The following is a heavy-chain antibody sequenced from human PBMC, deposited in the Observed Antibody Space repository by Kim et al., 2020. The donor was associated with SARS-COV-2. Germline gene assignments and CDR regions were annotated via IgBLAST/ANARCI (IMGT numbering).Heavy chain of an antibody. Sequence: PIHYAVAVKGRFTISRDNAKNSLFMQMNSLRAEDTAVYYCTRGGLTRLDYWGQGIPVTVSS. D-gene: IGHD3-10*01. CDR2: PI. J-gene: IGHJ4*02. CDR3: TRGGLTRLDY. V-gene: IGHV3-48*03.